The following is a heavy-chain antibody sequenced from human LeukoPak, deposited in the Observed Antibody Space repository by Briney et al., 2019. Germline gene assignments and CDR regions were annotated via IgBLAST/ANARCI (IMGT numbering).Heavy chain of an antibody. CDR1: GYSFTSYW. Sequence: GESLKISCKGSGYSFTSYWIGWVRQMPGKGLEWMGIIYPGDSDTRYSPSFQGQVTISADKSISTAYLQWSSLKASDTAMYYCARQGSLGYCSSTSCYTGYWGQGTLVTVSS. J-gene: IGHJ4*02. CDR2: IYPGDSDT. V-gene: IGHV5-51*01. CDR3: ARQGSLGYCSSTSCYTGY. D-gene: IGHD2-2*02.